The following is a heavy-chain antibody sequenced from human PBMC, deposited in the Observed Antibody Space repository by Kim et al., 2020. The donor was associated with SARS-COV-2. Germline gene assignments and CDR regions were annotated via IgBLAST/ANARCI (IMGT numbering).Heavy chain of an antibody. J-gene: IGHJ2*01. CDR3: ARWSPTSGTAYLDL. CDR2: IYPRGSDA. D-gene: IGHD6-25*01. CDR1: GYTFNTYW. Sequence: GESLKISCKGSGYTFNTYWLVWGRQMPGKGLEWRVTIYPRGSDARYSPSFQGQVPLSADKFIEPAYPECGSLKAPDTGMYFCARWSPTSGTAYLDLWG. V-gene: IGHV5-51*01.